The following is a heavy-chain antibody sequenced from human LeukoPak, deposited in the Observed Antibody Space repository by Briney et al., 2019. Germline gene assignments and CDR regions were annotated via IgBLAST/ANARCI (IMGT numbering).Heavy chain of an antibody. V-gene: IGHV3-23*01. CDR1: GFTFSSYA. D-gene: IGHD3-22*01. CDR2: ISGSGGNT. J-gene: IGHJ4*02. CDR3: AKEEYYYDSSGYSPYYFDY. Sequence: GGSLRLSCAASGFTFSSYAMSWVRQAPGKGLEWVSAISGSGGNTYYADSVKGRLTISRDNSKNTLYLQMNSLRAEDTAVYYCAKEEYYYDSSGYSPYYFDYWGQGTLVTVSS.